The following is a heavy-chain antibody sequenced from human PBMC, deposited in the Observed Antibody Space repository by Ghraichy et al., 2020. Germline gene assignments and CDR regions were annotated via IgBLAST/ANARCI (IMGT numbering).Heavy chain of an antibody. J-gene: IGHJ5*01. CDR1: GFIFSSHA. Sequence: GGSLRLSCAASGFIFSSHAMNWVRQAPGKGLEWVSYINTNGDTIYYADSVKGRFTISRDNAKQSVFLQMSSLRDEDTAVYYCARDSSGAVTGISDWFDSWGRGTLVTVSS. D-gene: IGHD6-19*01. V-gene: IGHV3-48*02. CDR3: ARDSSGAVTGISDWFDS. CDR2: INTNGDTI.